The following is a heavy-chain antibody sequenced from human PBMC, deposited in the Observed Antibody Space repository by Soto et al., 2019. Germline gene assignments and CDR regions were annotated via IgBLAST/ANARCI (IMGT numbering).Heavy chain of an antibody. CDR2: ISGSGGST. J-gene: IGHJ6*02. V-gene: IGHV3-23*01. CDR1: GFTFSSYA. Sequence: GGSLRLSCAASGFTFSSYAMSWVRQAPGKGLEWVSAISGSGGSTYYADSVKGRFTISRDNSKNTLYLQMNSLRAEDTAVYYCAKGKYSSSNYYGMDVWAQGTTVTVSS. D-gene: IGHD6-6*01. CDR3: AKGKYSSSNYYGMDV.